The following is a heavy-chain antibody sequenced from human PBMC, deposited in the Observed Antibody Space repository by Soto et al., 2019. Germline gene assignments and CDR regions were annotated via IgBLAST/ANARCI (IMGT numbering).Heavy chain of an antibody. CDR2: ISGGGDYT. CDR1: GFTFNIYA. CDR3: AKDDDNRDGYPS. V-gene: IGHV3-23*01. D-gene: IGHD5-12*01. J-gene: IGHJ4*02. Sequence: EVQLLESGGGLVQPGESLRLSCAASGFTFNIYAMTWVRQAPGKGLEWVSAISGGGDYTYYADSVKGRFTISRDNSKNTLYLQMNSLRAEDTAVYYCAKDDDNRDGYPSWGQGTLVTVSS.